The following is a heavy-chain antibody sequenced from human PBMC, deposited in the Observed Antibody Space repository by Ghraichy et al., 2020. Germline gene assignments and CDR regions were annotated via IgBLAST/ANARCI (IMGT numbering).Heavy chain of an antibody. D-gene: IGHD1-14*01. V-gene: IGHV6-1*01. CDR1: GDSVSSSRAV. Sequence: SQTLSLTCTISGDSVSSSRAVWNWIRQSPSRGLEWLGRTYYRSKWYYDYAESVKSRMTISPDTSENQFSLQLNSVTPDDTAVYYCAGIRASTSWFDPWGQGILV. J-gene: IGHJ5*02. CDR3: AGIRASTSWFDP. CDR2: TYYRSKWYY.